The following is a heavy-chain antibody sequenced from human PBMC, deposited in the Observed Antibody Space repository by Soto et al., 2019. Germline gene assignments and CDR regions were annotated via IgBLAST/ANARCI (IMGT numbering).Heavy chain of an antibody. Sequence: GGSLRLSCAASGFTFSSYSMHWVRQAPGKGLEWVAAISYDGSNKYYADSVKGRFTISRDNSKNTLYLQMNSLRAEDTAVYYCAKSGGASYYYGSGSYYKGGYYYYYYMDVWGKGTTVTVSS. CDR1: GFTFSSYS. V-gene: IGHV3-30-3*02. J-gene: IGHJ6*03. CDR2: ISYDGSNK. D-gene: IGHD3-10*01. CDR3: AKSGGASYYYGSGSYYKGGYYYYYYMDV.